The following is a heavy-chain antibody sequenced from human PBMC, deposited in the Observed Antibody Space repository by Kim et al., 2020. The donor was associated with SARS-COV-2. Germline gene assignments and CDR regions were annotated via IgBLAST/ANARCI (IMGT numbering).Heavy chain of an antibody. J-gene: IGHJ4*02. CDR2: IRSKAYGGTT. Sequence: GGSLRLSCTDSGFTFGDYAMSWFRQAPGKGLEWVGFIRSKAYGGTTEYAASVKGRFTISRDDSKSIAYLQMNSLKTEDTAVYYCTRGYYGSGSSYYFDYWGQGTLVTVSS. D-gene: IGHD3-10*01. CDR1: GFTFGDYA. CDR3: TRGYYGSGSSYYFDY. V-gene: IGHV3-49*03.